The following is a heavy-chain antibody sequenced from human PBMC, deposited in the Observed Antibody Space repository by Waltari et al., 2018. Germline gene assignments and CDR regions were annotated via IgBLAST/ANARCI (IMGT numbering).Heavy chain of an antibody. CDR1: GGTFSSYA. D-gene: IGHD6-19*01. CDR3: ARPMLSSGWTTYYFDY. V-gene: IGHV1-69*01. J-gene: IGHJ4*02. CDR2: IIPNFGTA. Sequence: QVQLVQSGAEVKKPGSSVKVSCKASGGTFSSYAISWVRQAPGKGLEWMGGIIPNFGTANYAQKFQGRVTITADESTSTAYMELSSLRSEDTAVYYCARPMLSSGWTTYYFDYWGQGTLVTVSS.